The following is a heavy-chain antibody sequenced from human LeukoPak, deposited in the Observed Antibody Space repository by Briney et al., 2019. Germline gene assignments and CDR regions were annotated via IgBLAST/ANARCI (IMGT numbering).Heavy chain of an antibody. CDR3: ATKYYYDSSGYFYFDY. J-gene: IGHJ4*02. Sequence: ASVKVSCKASGGTFSSYAISWVRQAPGQGLEWMGGIIPIFGTANYAQKFQGRVTITADESTSTAYMELSSLRSGDTAVYYCATKYYYDSSGYFYFDYWGQGTLVTVSS. CDR2: IIPIFGTA. CDR1: GGTFSSYA. D-gene: IGHD3-22*01. V-gene: IGHV1-69*13.